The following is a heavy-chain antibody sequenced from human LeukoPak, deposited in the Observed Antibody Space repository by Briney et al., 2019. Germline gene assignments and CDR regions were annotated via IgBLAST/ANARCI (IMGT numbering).Heavy chain of an antibody. CDR3: AKGIDYYDSSGPPLGAFDI. CDR1: GFTFSDYY. CDR2: ISSSGSTI. V-gene: IGHV3-11*01. D-gene: IGHD3-22*01. J-gene: IGHJ3*02. Sequence: GGSLRLSCAASGFTFSDYYMSWIRQAPGKGLEWVSYISSSGSTIYYADSVKGRFTISRDNAKNSLYLQMNSLRAEDTAVYYCAKGIDYYDSSGPPLGAFDIWGQGTMVTVSS.